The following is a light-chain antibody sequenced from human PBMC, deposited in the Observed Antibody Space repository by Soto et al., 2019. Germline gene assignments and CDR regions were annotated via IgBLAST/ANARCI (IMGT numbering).Light chain of an antibody. V-gene: IGKV4-1*01. CDR2: WAS. CDR1: QSVLYSSNNKNY. J-gene: IGKJ2*01. Sequence: DIVMTQSPDSLAASLGERATINCKSSQSVLYSSNNKNYLAWYQQKAGQPPKLLIYWASTRESGVPDRFSGSGSGTDFTLTISSLQAEDVAVYYCQQYYSTPPTFGQGTKLEIK. CDR3: QQYYSTPPT.